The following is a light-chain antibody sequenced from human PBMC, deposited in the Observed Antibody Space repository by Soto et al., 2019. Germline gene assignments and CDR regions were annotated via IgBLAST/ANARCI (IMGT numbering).Light chain of an antibody. J-gene: IGLJ1*01. CDR3: SSYAGSNNWN. CDR1: SSDVGGYNY. Sequence: QSALTQPPSASGSPGQSVTISCTGTSSDVGGYNYVSWYQQHPGKAPKLMIYEVSKRHSGVPDRFSGSKSGNTASLNVSGLQAEDEADYYCSSYAGSNNWNFGTGTKLTVL. V-gene: IGLV2-8*01. CDR2: EVS.